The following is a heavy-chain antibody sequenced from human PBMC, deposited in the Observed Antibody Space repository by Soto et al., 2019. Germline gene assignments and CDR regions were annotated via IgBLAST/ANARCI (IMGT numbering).Heavy chain of an antibody. D-gene: IGHD6-13*01. CDR2: ISSSSSYT. V-gene: IGHV3-11*06. J-gene: IGHJ4*02. CDR1: GFTFSDYY. CDR3: ARDVYSSSWYGTLEYYFDY. Sequence: PGGSLRLSCAPSGFTFSDYYMSWIRQAPGKGLEWVSYISSSSSYTNYADSVKGRFTISRDNAKNSLYLQMNSLRAEDTAVYYCARDVYSSSWYGTLEYYFDYWGQGTLVTVSS.